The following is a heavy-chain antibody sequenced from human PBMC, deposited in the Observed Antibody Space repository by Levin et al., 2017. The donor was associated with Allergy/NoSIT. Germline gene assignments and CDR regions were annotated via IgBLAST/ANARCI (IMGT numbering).Heavy chain of an antibody. CDR3: ARSLVDTAMVSNWFDP. Sequence: GGSLRLSCAASGFTFSSYGMHWVRQAPGKGLEWVAVIWYDGSNKYYADSVKGRFTISRDNSKNTLYLQMNSLRAEDTAVYYCARSLVDTAMVSNWFDPWGQGTLVTVSS. CDR1: GFTFSSYG. D-gene: IGHD5-18*01. V-gene: IGHV3-33*01. J-gene: IGHJ5*02. CDR2: IWYDGSNK.